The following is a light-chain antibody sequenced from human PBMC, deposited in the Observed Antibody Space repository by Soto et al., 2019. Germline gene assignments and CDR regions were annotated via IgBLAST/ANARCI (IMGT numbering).Light chain of an antibody. CDR1: SSDVGVYNY. CDR3: ISYTGSSTPYV. V-gene: IGLV2-14*01. J-gene: IGLJ1*01. Sequence: QSALTQPASVSGSPGQSITISCTGTSSDVGVYNYVSWYQQHPGKAPKLMIYGVTERPSGVSNRFSGSKSGTTASLTISGLQAEDEAHYYCISYTGSSTPYVFGTGTKVTVL. CDR2: GVT.